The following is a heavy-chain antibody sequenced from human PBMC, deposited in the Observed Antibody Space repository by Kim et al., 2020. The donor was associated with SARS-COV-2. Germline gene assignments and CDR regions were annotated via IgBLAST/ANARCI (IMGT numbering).Heavy chain of an antibody. V-gene: IGHV1-18*01. Sequence: ASVKVSCKASGYTFTSYGISWVRQAPGQGLEWMGWNSAYNGNTNYAQKLQGRVTMTTDTSTSTAYMELRSLRSDDTAVYYCARDGRFLEWEPYDYWGQGTLVTVSS. CDR2: NSAYNGNT. J-gene: IGHJ4*02. CDR3: ARDGRFLEWEPYDY. CDR1: GYTFTSYG. D-gene: IGHD3-3*01.